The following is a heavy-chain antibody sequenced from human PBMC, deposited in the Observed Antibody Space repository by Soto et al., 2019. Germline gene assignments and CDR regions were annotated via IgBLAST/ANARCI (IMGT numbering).Heavy chain of an antibody. CDR1: GYXFTRYW. CDR3: ARHIAAAGTGWFGP. J-gene: IGHJ5*02. V-gene: IGHV5-10-1*01. CDR2: IDPSDSYT. D-gene: IGHD6-13*01. Sequence: EXLKISLKGSGYXFTRYWISWVRQIPGKGLEWMGMIDPSDSYTNYSPSFQGHVTISADKSISTAYLQWSSLKASDTAMYYCARHIAAAGTGWFGPWGQGTLVTVSS.